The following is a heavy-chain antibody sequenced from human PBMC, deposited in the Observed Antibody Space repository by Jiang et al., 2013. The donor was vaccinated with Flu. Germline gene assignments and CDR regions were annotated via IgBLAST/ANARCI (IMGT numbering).Heavy chain of an antibody. J-gene: IGHJ2*01. D-gene: IGHD4-17*01. CDR2: INPNSGDT. CDR1: GYTFTGYY. V-gene: IGHV1-2*02. CDR3: ARIGRWLPLNDWYFDL. Sequence: GAEVKKPGASVKVSCKASGYTFTGYYMHWVRQAPGQGLEWMGWINPNSGDTNYAQKFQGRVTMTRDTSISTAYMELNSLRSDDTAVYYCARIGRWLPLNDWYFDLWGRGTLVTVSS.